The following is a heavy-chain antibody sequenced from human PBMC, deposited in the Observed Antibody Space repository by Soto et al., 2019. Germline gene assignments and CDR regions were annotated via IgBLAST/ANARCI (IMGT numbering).Heavy chain of an antibody. Sequence: GGSLRLSCAASGFTFSTYAMTWVRQAPGKGLEWVSALSGDGGRTYYAGSVKGRFTISRDNSKNTLYLQMNSLRAEDTAVYYCAKERDSRGYYDYLGQGTLVTVSS. D-gene: IGHD2-21*01. CDR2: LSGDGGRT. V-gene: IGHV3-23*01. CDR3: AKERDSRGYYDY. CDR1: GFTFSTYA. J-gene: IGHJ4*02.